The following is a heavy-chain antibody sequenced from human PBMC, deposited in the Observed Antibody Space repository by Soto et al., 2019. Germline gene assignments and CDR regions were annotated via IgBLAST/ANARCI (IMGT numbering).Heavy chain of an antibody. V-gene: IGHV3-11*01. CDR3: ARDQGEYSSGMNYFDY. J-gene: IGHJ4*02. CDR1: GFTFSDYY. CDR2: ISSSGSTI. D-gene: IGHD6-19*01. Sequence: GGSLRLSCAASGFTFSDYYMSWIRQAPGKGLEWVSYISSSGSTIYYADSVKGRFTISRDNAKNSLYLQMNSLGAEDTAVYYCARDQGEYSSGMNYFDYWGQGTLVTVSS.